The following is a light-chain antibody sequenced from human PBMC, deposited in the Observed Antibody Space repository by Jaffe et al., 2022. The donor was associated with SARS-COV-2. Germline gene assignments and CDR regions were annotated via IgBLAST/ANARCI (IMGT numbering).Light chain of an antibody. Sequence: QSALTQPRSVSGSPGQSVTISCTGTSGDVGYYNFVSWYQQHPGKAPKLMIYDVSKRPSGVPDRFSGSKSGNTASLTISGLQAEDEADYYCCSFAGSHLYVFGTGTKVTVL. J-gene: IGLJ1*01. CDR2: DVS. V-gene: IGLV2-11*01. CDR3: CSFAGSHLYV. CDR1: SGDVGYYNF.